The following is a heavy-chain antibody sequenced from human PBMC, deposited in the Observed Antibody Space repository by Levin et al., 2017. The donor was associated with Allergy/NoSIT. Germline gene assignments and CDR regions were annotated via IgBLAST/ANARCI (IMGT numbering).Heavy chain of an antibody. CDR3: ARRGGMDV. J-gene: IGHJ6*02. V-gene: IGHV5-51*01. CDR1: GYSFPTYW. CDR2: IYPGDSDT. Sequence: KVSCKGSGYSFPTYWIGWVRQMPGKGLQWMGIIYPGDSDTRYSPSFQGQVTISADKSINTAYLQWSSLKASDTAMYYCARRGGMDVWGQGTTVTVSS.